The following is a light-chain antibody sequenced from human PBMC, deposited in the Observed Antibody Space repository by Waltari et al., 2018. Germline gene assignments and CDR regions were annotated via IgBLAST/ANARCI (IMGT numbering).Light chain of an antibody. CDR1: SSDVGRYKY. Sequence: QSALTQPASVSGSPGQSITLSCPGTSSDVGRYKYVPWYQQNPGKAPKLIIHDVSDRPLGVSNRFSGSKFGNTASLTISGLQAEDEADYYCSSYTSSKTYVFGTGTKVTVI. J-gene: IGLJ1*01. CDR3: SSYTSSKTYV. CDR2: DVS. V-gene: IGLV2-14*03.